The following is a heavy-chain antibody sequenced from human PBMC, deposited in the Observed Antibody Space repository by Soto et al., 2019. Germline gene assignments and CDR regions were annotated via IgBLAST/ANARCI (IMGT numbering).Heavy chain of an antibody. J-gene: IGHJ4*02. CDR2: IIPIFGTA. CDR3: ARVRMGRLFDY. CDR1: GGTFSSYA. V-gene: IGHV1-69*01. Sequence: QVQLVQSGAEVKKPGSSVKFSCKASGGTFSSYAISWVRHAPGQGLEWMGGIIPIFGTANYAQKFQGRVTITADESTSTAYMELSSLRSEDTAVYYCARVRMGRLFDYWGQGTLVTVSS. D-gene: IGHD3-16*01.